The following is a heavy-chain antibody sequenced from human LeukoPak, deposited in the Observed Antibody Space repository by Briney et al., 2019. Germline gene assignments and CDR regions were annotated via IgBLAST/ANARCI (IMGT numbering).Heavy chain of an antibody. CDR2: IYYSGST. V-gene: IGHV4-59*06. Sequence: SETLSLTCTVSGGSISSYYWIWIRQHPGKGLEWIGYIYYSGSTYYNPSLKSRVTISVDTSKNQFSLKLSSVTAADTAVYYCARDCSGGSCYSWYFDLWGRGTLVTVSS. CDR1: GGSISSYY. CDR3: ARDCSGGSCYSWYFDL. D-gene: IGHD2-15*01. J-gene: IGHJ2*01.